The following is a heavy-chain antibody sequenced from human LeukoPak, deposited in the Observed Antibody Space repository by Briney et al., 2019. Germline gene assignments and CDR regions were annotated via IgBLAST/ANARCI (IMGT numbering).Heavy chain of an antibody. Sequence: PSETLSLTCAVYGGSFSGYYWSWISHPPGKGLEWIGEINHSGSTNYNPSLKSRVTISVDTSKNQFSLKLSSVTAADTAVYYCARAEGYYYYGMDVWGQGTTVTVSS. CDR3: ARAEGYYYYGMDV. J-gene: IGHJ6*02. CDR2: INHSGST. V-gene: IGHV4-34*01. CDR1: GGSFSGYY.